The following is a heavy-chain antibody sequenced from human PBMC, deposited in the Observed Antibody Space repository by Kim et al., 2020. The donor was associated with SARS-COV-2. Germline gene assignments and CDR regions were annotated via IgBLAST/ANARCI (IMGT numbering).Heavy chain of an antibody. J-gene: IGHJ4*02. CDR1: GFTFSSYS. CDR3: ARGRRGYCSSTSCRPPLDY. Sequence: GGSLRLSCAASGFTFSSYSMNWVRQAPGKGLEWVSYISSSSGTIYYADSVKGRFTISRDNAKNSLYLQMNSLRAEDTAVYYCARGRRGYCSSTSCRPPLDYWGQGTLVTVSS. D-gene: IGHD2-2*01. V-gene: IGHV3-48*04. CDR2: ISSSSGTI.